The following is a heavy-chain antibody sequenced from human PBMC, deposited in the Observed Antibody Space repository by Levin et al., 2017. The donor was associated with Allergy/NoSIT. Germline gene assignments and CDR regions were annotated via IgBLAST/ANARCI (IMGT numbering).Heavy chain of an antibody. J-gene: IGHJ4*02. V-gene: IGHV3-15*01. CDR1: GFTFSNAW. D-gene: IGHD3-10*01. CDR3: TTDPQLLWFGELFGDY. CDR2: IKSKTDGGTT. Sequence: PGGSLRLSCAASGFTFSNAWMSWVRQAPGKGLEWVGRIKSKTDGGTTDYAAPVKGRFTISRDDSKNTLYLQMNSLKTEDTAVYYCTTDPQLLWFGELFGDYWGQGTLVTVSS.